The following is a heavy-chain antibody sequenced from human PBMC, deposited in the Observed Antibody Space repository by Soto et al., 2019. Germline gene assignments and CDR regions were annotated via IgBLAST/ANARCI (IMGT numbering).Heavy chain of an antibody. D-gene: IGHD6-13*01. J-gene: IGHJ4*02. CDR3: AIDRAGALYFDY. Sequence: QVQLQESGPGLVKPSQTLSLTCTVSGGSISSGGYYWSWIRQHPGKGLEWIGYVYYSGSTYYNPSLKSRVTISVDTSKNKFSLKLSSVTAADTSVYYCAIDRAGALYFDYWGQGTLVTVSS. CDR2: VYYSGST. CDR1: GGSISSGGYY. V-gene: IGHV4-31*03.